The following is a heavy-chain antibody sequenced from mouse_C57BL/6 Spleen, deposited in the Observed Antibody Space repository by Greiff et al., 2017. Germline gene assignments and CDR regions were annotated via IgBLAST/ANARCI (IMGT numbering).Heavy chain of an antibody. D-gene: IGHD2-4*01. CDR1: GFTFTDYY. CDR2: IRNKANGYTT. J-gene: IGHJ1*03. V-gene: IGHV7-3*01. Sequence: DVMLVESGGGLVQPGGSLSLSCAASGFTFTDYYMSWVRQPPGKALEWLGFIRNKANGYTTEYSASVKGRFTISRDNSQSILYLQMHALRAEDSATYDCARYPLDYDYDTGYWDVWGTGTTVTVAS. CDR3: ARYPLDYDYDTGYWDV.